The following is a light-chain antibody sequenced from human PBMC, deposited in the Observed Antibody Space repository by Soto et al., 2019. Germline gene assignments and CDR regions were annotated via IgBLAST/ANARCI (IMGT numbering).Light chain of an antibody. Sequence: QSALTQPASVSGSPGQSITISCTGTSSDVGGYKFVSWYQQHPGKVPKLMIYEVSNRPSGVSNRFSGSKSGNTASLTISGLQAEDEADYYCSSYTTSSTLEVFGPGTKLTVL. CDR1: SSDVGGYKF. V-gene: IGLV2-14*01. CDR2: EVS. CDR3: SSYTTSSTLEV. J-gene: IGLJ1*01.